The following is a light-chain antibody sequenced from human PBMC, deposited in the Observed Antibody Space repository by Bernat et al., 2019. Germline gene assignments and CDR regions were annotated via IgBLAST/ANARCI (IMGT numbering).Light chain of an antibody. Sequence: QSALTQPASVSGYPGQSITISCTGASSDIGGFNYVSWYQQHPGNAPKLMISDVSSRPSGVSNRFSGTKSGNTASLTISGLQAEDEADYYCYSWTTNYVYVFGTGTKVTVL. CDR2: DVS. CDR3: YSWTTNYVYV. CDR1: SSDIGGFNY. V-gene: IGLV2-14*03. J-gene: IGLJ1*01.